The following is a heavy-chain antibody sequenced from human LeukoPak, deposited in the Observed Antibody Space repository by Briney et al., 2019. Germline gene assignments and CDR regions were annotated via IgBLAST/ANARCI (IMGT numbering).Heavy chain of an antibody. CDR2: IYYSGST. Sequence: SETLSLTCTVSGGSISSYYWSWIRQPPGKGLEWIGYIYYSGSTNYNPSLKSRVTISVDTSKNQFSLKLSSVTAADTAVYYCARVGWSSSWYPRYGMDVWGQGTTVTVSS. CDR3: ARVGWSSSWYPRYGMDV. D-gene: IGHD6-13*01. CDR1: GGSISSYY. J-gene: IGHJ6*02. V-gene: IGHV4-59*01.